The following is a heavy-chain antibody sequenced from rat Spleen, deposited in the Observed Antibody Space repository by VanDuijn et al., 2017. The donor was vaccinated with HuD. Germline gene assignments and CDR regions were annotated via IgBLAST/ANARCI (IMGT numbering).Heavy chain of an antibody. J-gene: IGHJ2*01. Sequence: EVQLVESGGGLVQPGRSLTLSCVASGFTFSNYYMAWVRQAPTKGLEWVAYISNAGSNTFYRDSVKGRFTNSRDNAKSTLYLQMGSLRSEDTATYYCATDLVDYCGQGVMVTVSS. V-gene: IGHV5-27*01. CDR1: GFTFSNYY. D-gene: IGHD4-6*01. CDR3: ATDLVDY. CDR2: ISNAGSNT.